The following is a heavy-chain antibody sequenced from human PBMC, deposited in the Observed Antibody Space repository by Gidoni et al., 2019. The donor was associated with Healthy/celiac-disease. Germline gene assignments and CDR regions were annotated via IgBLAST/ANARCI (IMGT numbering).Heavy chain of an antibody. Sequence: QVQRVQSGAEVKKPGSAVKVSCKASGGAFSSYAISWVRQAPGQGREWMVGIIPIFGTANYAQKFQGRVTITADESTSTAYMELSSLRSEDSAVYYCARERSSTCCYDYWGQGTLVTVSS. CDR1: GGAFSSYA. CDR3: ARERSSTCCYDY. CDR2: IIPIFGTA. D-gene: IGHD2-2*01. V-gene: IGHV1-69*01. J-gene: IGHJ4*02.